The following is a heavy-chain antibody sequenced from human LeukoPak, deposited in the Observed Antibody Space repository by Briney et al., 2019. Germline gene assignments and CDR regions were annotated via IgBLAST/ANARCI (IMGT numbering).Heavy chain of an antibody. J-gene: IGHJ4*02. CDR3: AKDDEMATIWAVNLAPGLY. Sequence: GGSLRLSCAASGFTFSSYGMHWVRQAPGKGLEWVAVISYDGSNKYYADSVKGRFTISRDNSKNTLYLQMNSLRAEDTAVYYCAKDDEMATIWAVNLAPGLYWGQGTLVTVSS. CDR2: ISYDGSNK. CDR1: GFTFSSYG. D-gene: IGHD5-24*01. V-gene: IGHV3-30*18.